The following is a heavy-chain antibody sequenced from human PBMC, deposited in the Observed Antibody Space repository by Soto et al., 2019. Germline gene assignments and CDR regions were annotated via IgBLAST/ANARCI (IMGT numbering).Heavy chain of an antibody. Sequence: ASVKVSCKVSGYTLTELSMHWVRQAPGKGLEWMGGFDPEDGETIYAQKFQGRVTMTEDTSTDTAYMELSSLRSEDTAVYYCATVYVGGSGFDYWGQGTLVTVSS. J-gene: IGHJ4*02. CDR1: GYTLTELS. CDR2: FDPEDGET. V-gene: IGHV1-24*01. D-gene: IGHD1-26*01. CDR3: ATVYVGGSGFDY.